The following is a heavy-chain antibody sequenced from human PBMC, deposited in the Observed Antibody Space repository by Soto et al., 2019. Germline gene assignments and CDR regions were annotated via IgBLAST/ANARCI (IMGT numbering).Heavy chain of an antibody. D-gene: IGHD3-3*01. CDR1: GFTFSRYA. CDR3: AKDSGFRGIGYNFFYGMDV. J-gene: IGHJ6*02. CDR2: ISFRDGST. V-gene: IGHV3-23*01. Sequence: EMQLLESGGGLVQPGGSLRLSCAASGFTFSRYAMSWVRQAPGKGLEWVSAISFRDGSTYYADSVKGRFTISRDNSTNTLFLQMNILRADDTAVYYCAKDSGFRGIGYNFFYGMDVWGQGTTVIVSS.